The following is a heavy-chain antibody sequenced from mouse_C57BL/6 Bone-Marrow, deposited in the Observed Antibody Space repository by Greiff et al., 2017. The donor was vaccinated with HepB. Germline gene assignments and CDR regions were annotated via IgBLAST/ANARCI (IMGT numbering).Heavy chain of an antibody. D-gene: IGHD1-1*01. CDR3: ASSPIYYGPYFDY. J-gene: IGHJ2*01. Sequence: VHVKQSGPVLVKPGASVKMSCKASGYTFTDYYMNWVKQSHGKSLEWIGVINPYNGGTSYNQKFKGKATLTVDKSSSTAYMELNSLTFEDSAVYYCASSPIYYGPYFDYWGQGTTLTVSS. CDR2: INPYNGGT. V-gene: IGHV1-19*01. CDR1: GYTFTDYY.